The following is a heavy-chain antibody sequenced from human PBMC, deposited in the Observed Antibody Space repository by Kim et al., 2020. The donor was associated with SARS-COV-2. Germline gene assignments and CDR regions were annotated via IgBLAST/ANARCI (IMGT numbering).Heavy chain of an antibody. D-gene: IGHD6-19*01. J-gene: IGHJ4*02. Sequence: GGSLRLSCAASGFTFSSYAMSWVRQAPGKGLEWVSAISGSGGSTYYADSVKGRFTISRDNSKNTLYLQMNSLRAEDTAVYYCAKEQVPAVMSSGWYVFDYWGQGTLVTVSS. CDR3: AKEQVPAVMSSGWYVFDY. CDR2: ISGSGGST. CDR1: GFTFSSYA. V-gene: IGHV3-23*01.